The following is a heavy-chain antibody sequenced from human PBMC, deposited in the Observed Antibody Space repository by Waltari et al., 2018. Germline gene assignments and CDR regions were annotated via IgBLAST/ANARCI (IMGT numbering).Heavy chain of an antibody. CDR1: GFRFGGFG. CDR2: VSGSGATT. D-gene: IGHD5-12*01. CDR3: AKAFRGYSGSYFDI. J-gene: IGHJ4*02. V-gene: IGHV3-23*01. Sequence: EVQLLESGGGLVQPGGSLRLSCAASGFRFGGFGLNWVRQAPGKGLEWVSGVSGSGATTYYADSVRGRFTVSRDNNRNTMYLQMNSLRAEDTAVYYCAKAFRGYSGSYFDIWGRGTLVAVSA.